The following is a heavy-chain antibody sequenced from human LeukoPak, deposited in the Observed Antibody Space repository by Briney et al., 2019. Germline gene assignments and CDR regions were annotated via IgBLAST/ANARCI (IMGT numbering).Heavy chain of an antibody. J-gene: IGHJ5*02. D-gene: IGHD6-19*01. CDR3: AKDRQWLVRGWFDP. CDR1: GFTFSSYA. V-gene: IGHV3-23*01. Sequence: GGTLRLSCAASGFTFSSYAMSWVRQVPGKGLEWVSAISGSGGSTYYADSVKGRFTISRDNSKNTLYLQMNSLRAEDTAVYYCAKDRQWLVRGWFDPWGQGTLVTVSS. CDR2: ISGSGGST.